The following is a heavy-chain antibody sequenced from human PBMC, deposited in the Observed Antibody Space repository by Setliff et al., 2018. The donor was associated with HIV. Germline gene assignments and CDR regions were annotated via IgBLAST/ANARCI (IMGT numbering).Heavy chain of an antibody. CDR2: ISSSGTTI. Sequence: GGSLRLSCAASGFTFSNYAMNWVRQAPGKGLEWVSYISSSGTTIYYADSVEGRFTISRDNAKNSRYLQMNSLRAEDTAVYYCARPNYYDSSGSFDYWGQGTLVTVSS. CDR1: GFTFSNYA. J-gene: IGHJ4*02. CDR3: ARPNYYDSSGSFDY. D-gene: IGHD3-22*01. V-gene: IGHV3-48*03.